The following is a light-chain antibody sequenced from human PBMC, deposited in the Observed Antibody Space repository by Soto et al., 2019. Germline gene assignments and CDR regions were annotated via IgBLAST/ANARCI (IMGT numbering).Light chain of an antibody. J-gene: IGKJ5*01. CDR1: QGISTF. CDR2: TAP. Sequence: DIQLTQSPSSLSASVGDRVTITCRASQGISTFLAWYQQKPGKAPNSLTKTAPPLQSGVPSRFSGSGSETDFTLTISSLQPEDFATYYCQQYSSYPRTFGQGTRLEVK. V-gene: IGKV1D-16*01. CDR3: QQYSSYPRT.